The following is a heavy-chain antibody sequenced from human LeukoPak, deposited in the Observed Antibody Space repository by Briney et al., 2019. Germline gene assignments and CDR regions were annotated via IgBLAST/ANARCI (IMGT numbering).Heavy chain of an antibody. Sequence: GSLRLSCAASGFPFSSYGMHWVRQAPGKGLEWVARLVYDARSDYANSVKGRFSISRDDSKNTLFLDMSNLRVEDTALYYCARDLSAAFDFWGQGVLVTVSS. V-gene: IGHV3-33*01. CDR3: ARDLSAAFDF. D-gene: IGHD6-25*01. J-gene: IGHJ4*02. CDR2: LVYDARS. CDR1: GFPFSSYG.